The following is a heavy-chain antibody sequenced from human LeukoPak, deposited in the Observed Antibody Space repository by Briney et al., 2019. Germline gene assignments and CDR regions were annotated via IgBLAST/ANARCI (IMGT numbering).Heavy chain of an antibody. J-gene: IGHJ4*02. CDR1: GFTVSSNY. Sequence: PGGSLRLSCAASGFTVSSNYINWVRQAPGKGLEWVSVIYSGGSTYYADSVKGRFTISRDNSKNTLYLQMNSLRAEDTAVYYCARLREIPVFGVVTKSTSYFDYWGQGTLVTVSS. D-gene: IGHD3-3*01. V-gene: IGHV3-66*01. CDR2: IYSGGST. CDR3: ARLREIPVFGVVTKSTSYFDY.